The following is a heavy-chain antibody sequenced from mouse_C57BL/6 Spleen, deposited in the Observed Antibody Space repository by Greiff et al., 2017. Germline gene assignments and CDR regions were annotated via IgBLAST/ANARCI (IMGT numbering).Heavy chain of an antibody. Sequence: QVQLQQPGAELVRPGTSVKLSCKASGYTFTSYWMHWVKQRPGQGLEWIGVIDPSDSYTNYNQKFKGKATLTVDTSSSPAYMQHSSLTSEDSAVYYCAKGGTGTKGFDYWGQGTTLTVSS. CDR3: AKGGTGTKGFDY. V-gene: IGHV1-59*01. CDR2: IDPSDSYT. J-gene: IGHJ2*01. CDR1: GYTFTSYW. D-gene: IGHD4-1*01.